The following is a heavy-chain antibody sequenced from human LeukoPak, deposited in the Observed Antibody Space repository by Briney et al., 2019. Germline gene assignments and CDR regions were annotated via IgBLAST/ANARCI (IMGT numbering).Heavy chain of an antibody. Sequence: PGGSLKLSCAASGFTFSSYGMSWVRQAPGQGLEWVAFIRSDGSNKYYADSVKGRFTISRDNSKNTLYLQMNSLRAEDTAVYYCAKDKRVVGATTGPYYFDYWGQGTLVTVSS. V-gene: IGHV3-30*02. CDR2: IRSDGSNK. CDR3: AKDKRVVGATTGPYYFDY. CDR1: GFTFSSYG. J-gene: IGHJ4*02. D-gene: IGHD1-26*01.